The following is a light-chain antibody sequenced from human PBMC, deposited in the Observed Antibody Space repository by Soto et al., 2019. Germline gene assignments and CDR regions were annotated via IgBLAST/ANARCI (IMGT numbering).Light chain of an antibody. CDR2: GAS. Sequence: EIVLTQSPGTLSLSPGERATLSCRASQSVSSSYLAWYQQKPGQAPRLLICGASSRATGIPDRFSGSGSGTDFTLTISRLEPEDFAVYYCQQYGSSPPGLTFGGGTKVDIK. CDR1: QSVSSSY. CDR3: QQYGSSPPGLT. V-gene: IGKV3-20*01. J-gene: IGKJ4*01.